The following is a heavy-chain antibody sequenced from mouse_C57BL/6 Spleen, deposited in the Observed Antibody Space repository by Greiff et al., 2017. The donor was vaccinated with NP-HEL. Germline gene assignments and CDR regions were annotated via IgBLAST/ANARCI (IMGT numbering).Heavy chain of an antibody. CDR1: GYTFTSYW. CDR2: IDPSDSYT. CDR3: ARSRYYCDY. Sequence: QVQLQQPGAELVRPGTSVKLSCKASGYTFTSYWMHWVKQRPGQGLEWIGVIDPSDSYTNYNQKFKGKATLTVDTSSSTAYMQLSSLTSEDSAVYYCARSRYYCDYWGQGTTLTVSS. J-gene: IGHJ2*01. V-gene: IGHV1-59*01.